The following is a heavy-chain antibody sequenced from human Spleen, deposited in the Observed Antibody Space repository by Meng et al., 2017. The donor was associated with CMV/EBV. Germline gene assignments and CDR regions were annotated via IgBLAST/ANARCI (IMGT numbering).Heavy chain of an antibody. CDR3: ARASLIPDYYFDY. J-gene: IGHJ4*02. Sequence: CTVTGDSISNFNWNWIRQSPGKGLEWIGYIYYTGSTNYSPSLKSRVTISVDTSKNQFSLNLNSVTAADTAVYYCARASLIPDYYFDYWGRGTLVTVSS. CDR2: IYYTGST. D-gene: IGHD3-16*01. CDR1: GDSISNFN. V-gene: IGHV4-59*01.